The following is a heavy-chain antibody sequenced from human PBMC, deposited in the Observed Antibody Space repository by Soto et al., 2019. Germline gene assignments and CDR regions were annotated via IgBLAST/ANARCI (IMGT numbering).Heavy chain of an antibody. J-gene: IGHJ6*03. Sequence: EVQLVESGGGLVQPGRSLRLSCAASGFKFGDYAMHWVRQVPGKGLEWVSGISWNGGSTGFADSVKGRFTISRDNGKNSLFLQMDSLRPEDTAFYYCVKDGGMTSEHMDGWGKGTTVTVYS. CDR3: VKDGGMTSEHMDG. V-gene: IGHV3-9*01. CDR1: GFKFGDYA. D-gene: IGHD3-16*01. CDR2: ISWNGGST.